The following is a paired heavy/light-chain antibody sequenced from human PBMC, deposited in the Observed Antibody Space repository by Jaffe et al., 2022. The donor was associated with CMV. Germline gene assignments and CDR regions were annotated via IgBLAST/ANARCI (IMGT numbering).Light chain of an antibody. Sequence: QSALTQPRSVSGSPGQSVTISCTGTSSDVGGYNSVSWYQQHPGRAPKLLIYDVSQRPSGVPHRFSGSKSGKTASLTISGLQPDDEADYYCCSYAGFYNLVFGGGTQLTVL. CDR3: CSYAGFYNLV. CDR1: SSDVGGYNS. V-gene: IGLV2-11*01. CDR2: DVS. J-gene: IGLJ3*02.
Heavy chain of an antibody. J-gene: IGHJ3*02. Sequence: EVQLVQSGAEVKKPGESLRISCKGSGYSFSSYWVTWVRQMPGKGLEWMGRIDPGDSHTNYNPSFEGHVTISGDKSISTAYLQWSSLRASDTAMYFCATALYRYGGTSSRQSRPRLGAFDIWGQGTMVTVSS. CDR1: GYSFSSYW. V-gene: IGHV5-10-1*03. D-gene: IGHD4-17*01. CDR2: IDPGDSHT. CDR3: ATALYRYGGTSSRQSRPRLGAFDI.